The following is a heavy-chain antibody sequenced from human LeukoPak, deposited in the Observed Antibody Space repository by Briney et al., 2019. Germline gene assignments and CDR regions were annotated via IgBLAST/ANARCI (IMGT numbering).Heavy chain of an antibody. J-gene: IGHJ4*02. D-gene: IGHD3-22*01. CDR1: GITLSNYG. Sequence: PGGSLRLSCAVSGITLSNYGMSWVRQAPGKGLEWVAGISGSGGSTNYADSVEGRFTISRDNPKNTLHLQMNSLRAEDTAVYFCAKRGVVIRVILVGFHKEAYYFDSWGQGALVTVSS. V-gene: IGHV3-23*01. CDR2: ISGSGGST. CDR3: AKRGVVIRVILVGFHKEAYYFDS.